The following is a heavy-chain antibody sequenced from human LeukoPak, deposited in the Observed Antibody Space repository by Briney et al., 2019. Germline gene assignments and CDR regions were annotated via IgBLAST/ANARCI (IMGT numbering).Heavy chain of an antibody. CDR2: ISNSGGST. Sequence: GGSLRLSCAASGFTFSSFAMNWVRQAPGKGLEWVSGISNSGGSTFYADSVKGRFTISRDNSKNTLYLQMNSLRAEDTAVYYCAERVVGVTNYYYMDVWAKGTTVTVSS. V-gene: IGHV3-23*01. CDR3: AERVVGVTNYYYMDV. D-gene: IGHD1-26*01. CDR1: GFTFSSFA. J-gene: IGHJ6*03.